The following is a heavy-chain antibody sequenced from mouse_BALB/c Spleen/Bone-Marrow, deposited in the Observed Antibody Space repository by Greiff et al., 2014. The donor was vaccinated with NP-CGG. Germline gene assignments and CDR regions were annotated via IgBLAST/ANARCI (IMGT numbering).Heavy chain of an antibody. V-gene: IGHV2-4-1*01. CDR1: GFSLTSYG. D-gene: IGHD2-4*01. Sequence: QVHVKQSGPGLVQPPQSLSITCTVSGFSLTSYGVHWVRQSPGKGLEWLGVIWSGGSTDYNAAFISRLSISKDNSKSQVFFKMNSLQADDTAIYYCARNKNDYDGTLAYWGQGTLVTVSA. J-gene: IGHJ3*01. CDR3: ARNKNDYDGTLAY. CDR2: IWSGGST.